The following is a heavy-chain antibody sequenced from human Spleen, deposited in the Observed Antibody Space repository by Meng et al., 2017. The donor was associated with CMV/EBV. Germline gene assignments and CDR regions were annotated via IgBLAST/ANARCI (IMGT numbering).Heavy chain of an antibody. CDR3: ASSSDWHFYFDY. D-gene: IGHD6-25*01. CDR2: IYSGGST. CDR1: GFTVSSNY. Sequence: GESLKISCAASGFTVSSNYMSWVRQAPGKGLEWVPVIYSGGSTYYADSVKGRFTISRDNSKNTLYLQMNTLRPEDTAVYYCASSSDWHFYFDYWGQGTLVTVSS. J-gene: IGHJ4*02. V-gene: IGHV3-53*05.